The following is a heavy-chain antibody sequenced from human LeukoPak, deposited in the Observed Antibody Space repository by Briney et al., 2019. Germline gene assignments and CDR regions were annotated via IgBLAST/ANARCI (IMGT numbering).Heavy chain of an antibody. Sequence: GGSLRLSCAASGFTFSSYGMHWVRQAPGKGLEWVAVIWYGGSNKYYADSVKGRFTISRDNSKNTLYLQMNSLRAEDTAVYYCAKSRGHYYEKSGPADYWGQGTLVTVSS. J-gene: IGHJ4*02. CDR1: GFTFSSYG. V-gene: IGHV3-30*02. CDR2: IWYGGSNK. D-gene: IGHD3-22*01. CDR3: AKSRGHYYEKSGPADY.